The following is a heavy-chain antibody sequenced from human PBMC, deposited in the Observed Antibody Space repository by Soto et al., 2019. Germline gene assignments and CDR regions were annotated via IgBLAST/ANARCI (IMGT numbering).Heavy chain of an antibody. J-gene: IGHJ5*02. V-gene: IGHV4-30-4*01. D-gene: IGHD3-10*01. CDR3: ARGPKRSGETVSAP. CDR2: IFYSGNT. Sequence: PGKGLEWIGYIFYSGNTYDNSSLKSRVFISVNTSKNQFSLKLSSVTAADTAVYFHARGPKRSGETVSAPW.